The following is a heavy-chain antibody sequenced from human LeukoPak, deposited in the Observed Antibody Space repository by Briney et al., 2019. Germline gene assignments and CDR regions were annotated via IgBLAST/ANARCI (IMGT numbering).Heavy chain of an antibody. V-gene: IGHV4-34*01. J-gene: IGHJ4*02. CDR1: GFTFDDYG. CDR3: ARGPPPDFDY. CDR2: INHSGST. Sequence: GSLRLSCAASGFTFDDYGMSWIRQPPGKGLEWVGEINHSGSTNYNPSLKSRVTISLDTSKNQFSLKLTSVTAADTAVYYCARGPPPDFDYWGRGTLVTVSS.